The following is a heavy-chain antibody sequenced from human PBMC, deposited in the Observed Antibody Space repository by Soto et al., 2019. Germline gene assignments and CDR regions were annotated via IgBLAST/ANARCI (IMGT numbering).Heavy chain of an antibody. CDR3: AGGNGWLVTD. CDR1: GFSFGSYW. J-gene: IGHJ4*02. Sequence: EVELVESGGGSVQPGGSLRLSCAGSGFSFGSYWRNWVRQAPGKELEWVANIKQDGSEKYYVDSVTGRFTISRDNAKSSLYLQMNSLRAEDTAVYYCAGGNGWLVTDWGQVTLVIVSS. V-gene: IGHV3-7*04. CDR2: IKQDGSEK. D-gene: IGHD6-19*01.